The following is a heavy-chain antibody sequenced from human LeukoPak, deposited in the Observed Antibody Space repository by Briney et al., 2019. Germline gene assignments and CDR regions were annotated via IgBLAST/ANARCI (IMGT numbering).Heavy chain of an antibody. CDR3: ARSGQGAAVKAYFDY. D-gene: IGHD6-13*01. CDR2: INPNSGGT. CDR1: GYTFTGYY. J-gene: IGHJ4*02. V-gene: IGHV1-2*02. Sequence: ASVKVSCKASGYTFTGYYMLWVRQPPGQGLEWMGWINPNSGGTNYAQKFQRRVTMTRDTSISTAYMELSRLRSDDTAVYYCARSGQGAAVKAYFDYWGQGTLVTVSS.